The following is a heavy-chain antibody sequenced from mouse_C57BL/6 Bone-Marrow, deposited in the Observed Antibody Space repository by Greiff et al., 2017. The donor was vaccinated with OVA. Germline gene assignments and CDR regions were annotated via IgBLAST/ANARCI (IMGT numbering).Heavy chain of an antibody. V-gene: IGHV1-76*01. J-gene: IGHJ2*01. Sequence: VQRVESGAELVRPGASVKLSCKASGYTFTDYYINWVKQRPGQGLEWIARIYPGSGNTYYNEKFKGKATLTAEKSSSTAYMQLSSLTSEDSAVYFCAREGAGTDYFDYWGQGTTLTVSS. CDR3: AREGAGTDYFDY. CDR2: IYPGSGNT. CDR1: GYTFTDYY. D-gene: IGHD4-1*01.